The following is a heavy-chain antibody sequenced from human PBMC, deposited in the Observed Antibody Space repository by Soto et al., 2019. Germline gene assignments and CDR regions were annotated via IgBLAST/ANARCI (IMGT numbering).Heavy chain of an antibody. CDR2: IGGSEDTT. Sequence: PGGSLRLSCAASGFTFAGHAMTWVRQAPGKGLEWVSAIGGSEDTTYFADSVRGRFTISRVNSKNTLYLQMNSLRAEDTAVYYCARAEGCSSTSCYGRYGMDVWGQGTTVTVSS. CDR3: ARAEGCSSTSCYGRYGMDV. D-gene: IGHD2-2*01. V-gene: IGHV3-23*01. CDR1: GFTFAGHA. J-gene: IGHJ6*02.